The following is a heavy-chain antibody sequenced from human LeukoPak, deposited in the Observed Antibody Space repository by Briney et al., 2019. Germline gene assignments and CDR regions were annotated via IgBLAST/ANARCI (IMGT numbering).Heavy chain of an antibody. CDR2: ISSSNSYI. J-gene: IGHJ6*03. CDR3: ARDRAVGLYYYYYMDV. CDR1: GFTFSSYS. D-gene: IGHD4-23*01. Sequence: GGSLRLSCAASGFTFSSYSMNWVRQAPGKGLEWVSSISSSNSYIYYADSVKGRFTISRDNAKNSLYLQMKSLRAEDTAVYYCARDRAVGLYYYYYMDVWGKGTTVTVSS. V-gene: IGHV3-21*01.